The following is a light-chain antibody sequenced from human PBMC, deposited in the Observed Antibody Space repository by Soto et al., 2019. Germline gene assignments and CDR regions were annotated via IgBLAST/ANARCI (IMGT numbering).Light chain of an antibody. CDR3: AAWGDSLNTWV. Sequence: QSVLTQPPSASGTPGQRVTISCSGSSSNNGSNAVSWYQHFPGTAPKVLIYSDDQRPSGVPDRFSGSKSGTSASLATSGLRAEDAADYSCAAWGDSLNTWVFGGGLKLTDL. CDR2: SDD. V-gene: IGLV1-44*01. J-gene: IGLJ3*02. CDR1: SSNNGSNA.